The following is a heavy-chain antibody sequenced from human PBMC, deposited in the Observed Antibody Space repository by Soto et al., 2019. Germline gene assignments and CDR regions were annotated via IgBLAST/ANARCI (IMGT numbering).Heavy chain of an antibody. J-gene: IGHJ4*02. Sequence: GGSLRLSCAASEFTFSTYAMSWVRQAPGKGLEWVSSISGSGGSAYYADSVKGRFTISRDNSKNTLYLQMSSLRAEDTAFYYCAKDTGPNWGQGTQVTVSS. V-gene: IGHV3-23*01. CDR1: EFTFSTYA. CDR3: AKDTGPN. CDR2: ISGSGGSA.